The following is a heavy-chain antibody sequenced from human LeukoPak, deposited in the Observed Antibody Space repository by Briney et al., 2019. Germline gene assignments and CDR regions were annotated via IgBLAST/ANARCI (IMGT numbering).Heavy chain of an antibody. CDR2: IYYSGST. Sequence: SETLSLTCTVSGGSISSSSYYWGWIRQPPGKGLEWIGSIYYSGSTYHNPSLKSRVTISVDTSKNQFSLKLTSVTAADTAVYYCAREKPIAVAGTGYFEYWGHGTLVTVSS. V-gene: IGHV4-39*07. D-gene: IGHD6-19*01. CDR3: AREKPIAVAGTGYFEY. CDR1: GGSISSSSYY. J-gene: IGHJ4*01.